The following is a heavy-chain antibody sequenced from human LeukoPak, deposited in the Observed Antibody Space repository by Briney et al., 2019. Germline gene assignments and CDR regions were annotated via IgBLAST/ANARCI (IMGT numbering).Heavy chain of an antibody. V-gene: IGHV4-30-4*08. CDR3: ARGPDDSSGYYPY. CDR1: GGSISSGDYY. Sequence: SETLSLTCTVSGGSISSGDYYWSWIRQPPGKGLEWIGYIYYNGSTYYNPSLKSRVTISVDTSKNQFSLKLSSVTAADTAVYYCARGPDDSSGYYPYWGQGTLVTX. CDR2: IYYNGST. J-gene: IGHJ4*02. D-gene: IGHD3-22*01.